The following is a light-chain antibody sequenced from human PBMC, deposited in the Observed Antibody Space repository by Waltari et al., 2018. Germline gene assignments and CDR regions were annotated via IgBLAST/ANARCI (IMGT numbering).Light chain of an antibody. CDR3: SSHTTRSTWV. CDR2: DVR. J-gene: IGLJ3*02. CDR1: TYDMCYYDS. Sequence: QSALTQPASVSGSPGQSITISCTGTTYDMCYYDSVSWYQQHLGRAPKLIIYDVRERPSGVSDRFSGSKSGNTASLIISGLQADDEADYYCSSHTTRSTWVFGGGTKLTVL. V-gene: IGLV2-14*03.